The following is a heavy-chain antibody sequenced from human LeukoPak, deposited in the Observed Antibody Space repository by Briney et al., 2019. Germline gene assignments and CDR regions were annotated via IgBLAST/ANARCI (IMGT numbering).Heavy chain of an antibody. CDR2: ISYDGSNK. CDR1: GFTFSSHG. V-gene: IGHV3-30*03. Sequence: PGRSLRLSCAASGFTFSSHGMHWVRQAPGKGLEWVAVISYDGSNKYYADSVRGRFTISRDSSKNTLYLQMNSLRTEDTAVYYCARGSGQKGIYYFDYWGQGTLLTVSS. J-gene: IGHJ4*02. CDR3: ARGSGQKGIYYFDY. D-gene: IGHD2-15*01.